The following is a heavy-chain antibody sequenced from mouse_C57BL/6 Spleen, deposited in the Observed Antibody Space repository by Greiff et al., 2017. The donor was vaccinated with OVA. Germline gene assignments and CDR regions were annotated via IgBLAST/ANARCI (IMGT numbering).Heavy chain of an antibody. V-gene: IGHV1-22*01. CDR1: GYTFTDYN. J-gene: IGHJ2*01. CDR3: AGSSYDYFDY. CDR2: INPNNGGT. D-gene: IGHD1-1*01. Sequence: EVKLQQSGPELVKPGASVKMSCKASGYTFTDYNMHWVKQSHGKSLEWIGYINPNNGGTSYNQKFKGKATLTVNKSSSTAYMELRSLTSEDSAVYYCAGSSYDYFDYWGQGTTLTVSS.